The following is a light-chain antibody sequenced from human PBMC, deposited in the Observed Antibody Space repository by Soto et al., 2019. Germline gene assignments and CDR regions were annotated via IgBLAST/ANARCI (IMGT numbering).Light chain of an antibody. V-gene: IGKV1-5*03. CDR2: KAS. Sequence: DIQMTQSPSTLSAAVGDRVTITCRASQSISSWLAWYQQQPGKAPKLLIYKASSLQSGVPSRFSGSGSGTEFTLTISSLQPDDFANYYCQQYNSWPLTFGGGTKVEIK. J-gene: IGKJ4*01. CDR1: QSISSW. CDR3: QQYNSWPLT.